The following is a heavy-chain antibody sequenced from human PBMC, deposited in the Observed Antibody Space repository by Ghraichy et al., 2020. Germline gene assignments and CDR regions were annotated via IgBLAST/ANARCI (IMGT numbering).Heavy chain of an antibody. CDR3: ASLTAYSSGWYLSDYYYYYGMDV. D-gene: IGHD6-19*01. J-gene: IGHJ6*02. Sequence: SETLSLTCTVSGGSISSSSYYWGWIRQPPGKGLEWIGSIYYSGSTYYNPSLKSRVTISVDTSKNQFSLKLSSVTAADTAVYYCASLTAYSSGWYLSDYYYYYGMDVWGQGTTVTVSS. CDR2: IYYSGST. CDR1: GGSISSSSYY. V-gene: IGHV4-39*01.